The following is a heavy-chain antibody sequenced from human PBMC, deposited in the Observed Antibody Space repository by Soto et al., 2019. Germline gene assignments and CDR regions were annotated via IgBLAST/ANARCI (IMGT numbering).Heavy chain of an antibody. CDR1: GFTFSSYS. CDR3: AKDQAVAGDFDY. Sequence: GGSLRLSCAASGFTFSSYSMSWVRQAPGKGLEWVSAISGSGGSTYYADSVKGRFTISRDNSKNTLYLQMNSLRAEDAAVYYCAKDQAVAGDFDYWGQGTLVTVSS. J-gene: IGHJ4*02. D-gene: IGHD6-19*01. CDR2: ISGSGGST. V-gene: IGHV3-23*01.